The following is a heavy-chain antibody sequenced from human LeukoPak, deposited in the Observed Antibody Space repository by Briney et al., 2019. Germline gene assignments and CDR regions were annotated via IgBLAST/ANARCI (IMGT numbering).Heavy chain of an antibody. CDR1: GFTFSSYA. CDR3: AKGPYYDFWSGADY. J-gene: IGHJ4*02. CDR2: ISGSGGST. Sequence: GGSLRLSCAASGFTFSSYAMSWVRQAPGKGLEWASAISGSGGSTYYADSVKGRFTISRDNSKNTLYLQMNSLRAEDTAVYYCAKGPYYDFWSGADYWGQGTLVTVSS. D-gene: IGHD3-3*01. V-gene: IGHV3-23*01.